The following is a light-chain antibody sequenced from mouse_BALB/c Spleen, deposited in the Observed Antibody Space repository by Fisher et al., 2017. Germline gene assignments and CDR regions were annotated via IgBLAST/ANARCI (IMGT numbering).Light chain of an antibody. CDR2: RTS. CDR1: SSVSY. CDR3: QQFTSSPSYT. V-gene: IGKV4-50*01. Sequence: DIVLTQTPAIMSASPGEKVTMTCSASSSVSYLHWYQQKSGASPKPLIHRTSNLASGVPARFSGSGSGTSYSLTISSMEGGDAATYYCQQFTSSPSYTFGGGTKLEIK. J-gene: IGKJ2*01.